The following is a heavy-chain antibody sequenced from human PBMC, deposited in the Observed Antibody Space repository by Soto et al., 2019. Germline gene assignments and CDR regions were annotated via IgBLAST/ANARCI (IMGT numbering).Heavy chain of an antibody. Sequence: QVQLQQWGAGLLKPSETLSLTCAVYGGSFSGYYWSWIRQPPGKGLEWIGEINRSGSTNYNPSLKSRVTISVDTSKNQFSLKLSSVTAADTAVYYCARSEITMVRGVIIPYSYFDYWGQGTLVTVSS. CDR3: ARSEITMVRGVIIPYSYFDY. J-gene: IGHJ4*02. D-gene: IGHD3-10*01. CDR1: GGSFSGYY. CDR2: INRSGST. V-gene: IGHV4-34*01.